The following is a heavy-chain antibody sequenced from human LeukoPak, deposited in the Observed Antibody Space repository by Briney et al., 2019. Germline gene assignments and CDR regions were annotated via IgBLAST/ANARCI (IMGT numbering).Heavy chain of an antibody. CDR2: ISAYNGNT. D-gene: IGHD2-2*01. CDR1: GYTFTSYG. J-gene: IGHJ4*02. CDR3: ARVGRFQSASCCIFDY. Sequence: GASVKVSCKASGYTFTSYGISWVRQAPGQGLEWMGWISAYNGNTNYAQKLQGRVTMTTDTSTSTAYMELRSLRSDDTAVYYCARVGRFQSASCCIFDYWGRGTLVTVSS. V-gene: IGHV1-18*01.